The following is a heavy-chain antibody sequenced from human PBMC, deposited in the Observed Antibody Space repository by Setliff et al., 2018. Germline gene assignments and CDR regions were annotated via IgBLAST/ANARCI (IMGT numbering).Heavy chain of an antibody. CDR1: GGTFRNYG. CDR3: ARGSSATSPFDS. J-gene: IGHJ4*02. V-gene: IGHV7-4-1*02. Sequence: GASVKVSCKATGGTFRNYGISWVRQAPGQGLEWMGWIHTMSGESTFAQGFTGRFVFSLDASVSTAYLEINNLKGEDTAVYYCARGSSATSPFDSWGQGTLVTVSS. D-gene: IGHD3-10*01. CDR2: IHTMSGES.